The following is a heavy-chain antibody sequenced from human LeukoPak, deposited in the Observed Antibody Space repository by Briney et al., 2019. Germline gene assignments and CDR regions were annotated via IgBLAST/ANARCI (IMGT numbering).Heavy chain of an antibody. V-gene: IGHV3-23*01. CDR2: ISESGGST. J-gene: IGHJ4*02. D-gene: IGHD6-13*01. CDR1: GFTFSSYA. Sequence: GGSLRLSCAASGFTFSSYAMSWVRQAPGKGLELVSGISESGGSTYYADSVKGRFTISRDNSKNTLYLQVSSLRAEDTALYYCTMQVAAAGINYWGQGTLVTVSS. CDR3: TMQVAAAGINY.